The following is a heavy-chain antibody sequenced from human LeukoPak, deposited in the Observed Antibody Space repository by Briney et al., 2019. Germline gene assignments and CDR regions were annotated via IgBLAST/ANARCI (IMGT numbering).Heavy chain of an antibody. CDR2: IIPIFGTA. CDR3: ASRLYCSNTRCRNFPFAY. V-gene: IGHV1-69*13. Sequence: ASVKVSCKASGGTFSSYAINWVRQAPGQGPEWMGGIIPIFGTANYAQKFQDRATITADESTSTAYMELSSLRSEDTAIYYCASRLYCSNTRCRNFPFAYWGQGTLVTVSS. CDR1: GGTFSSYA. J-gene: IGHJ4*02. D-gene: IGHD2-2*01.